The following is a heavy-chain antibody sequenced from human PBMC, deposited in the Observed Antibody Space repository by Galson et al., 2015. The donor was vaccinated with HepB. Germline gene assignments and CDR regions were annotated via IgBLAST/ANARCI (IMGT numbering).Heavy chain of an antibody. J-gene: IGHJ6*02. CDR3: AKECSGGSCYSGSYYYYYGMDV. V-gene: IGHV3-23*01. CDR1: GFIFSNYA. D-gene: IGHD2-15*01. Sequence: LRLSCAASGFIFSNYAMSWVRQAPGRGLEWVSSISGSSSSTYYADSVKGRFAISRDISRNTLYLQMNSLRAEGTAIYYCAKECSGGSCYSGSYYYYYGMDVWGQGTTLAVSS. CDR2: ISGSSSST.